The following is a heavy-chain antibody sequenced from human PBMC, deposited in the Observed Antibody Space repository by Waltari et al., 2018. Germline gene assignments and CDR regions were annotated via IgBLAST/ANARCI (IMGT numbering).Heavy chain of an antibody. V-gene: IGHV4-39*07. Sequence: QLQLQESGPGLVKPSETLSLTCTVSGGSISSSSYYWGWIRQPPGKGLEWIGSIYYSGSTYYTPSLKSRVTISVDTSKNQFSLKLSSVTAADTAVYYCARVLYYDFWSGYQRPYAFDIWGQGTMVTVSS. CDR1: GGSISSSSYY. CDR2: IYYSGST. J-gene: IGHJ3*02. CDR3: ARVLYYDFWSGYQRPYAFDI. D-gene: IGHD3-3*01.